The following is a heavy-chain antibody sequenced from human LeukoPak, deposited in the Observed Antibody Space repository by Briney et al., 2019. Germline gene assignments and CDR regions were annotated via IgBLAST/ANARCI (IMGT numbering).Heavy chain of an antibody. D-gene: IGHD4-17*01. V-gene: IGHV5-51*01. CDR1: GYTNTSHW. Sequence: GESLEISCQVSGYTNTSHWIGWVRQVPGKGLEWMGFFYPGDSDTKYSPSFQGQVTISADKSISTAHLQWSSLRASDTAMYYCARYGENNFDYWGQGTLVTVSP. J-gene: IGHJ4*02. CDR3: ARYGENNFDY. CDR2: FYPGDSDT.